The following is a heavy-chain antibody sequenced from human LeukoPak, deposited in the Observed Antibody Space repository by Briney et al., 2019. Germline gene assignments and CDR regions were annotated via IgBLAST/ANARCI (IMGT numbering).Heavy chain of an antibody. CDR3: TRRPPNSGSYYGPSGLDY. J-gene: IGHJ4*02. D-gene: IGHD1-26*01. Sequence: SETLSLTCTVSGGSISSYYWSWIRQPAGKGLEWIGRIYTSGSTNYNPSLKSRVTISVDTSKNQFSLKLGSVTAADTSVYYCTRRPPNSGSYYGPSGLDYWGQGTLVTVSS. V-gene: IGHV4-4*07. CDR1: GGSISSYY. CDR2: IYTSGST.